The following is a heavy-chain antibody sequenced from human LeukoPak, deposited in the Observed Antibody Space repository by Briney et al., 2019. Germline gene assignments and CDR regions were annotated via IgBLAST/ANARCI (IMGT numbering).Heavy chain of an antibody. CDR3: ARVGDSGSYPRAFDI. CDR2: IYYSGST. D-gene: IGHD1-26*01. J-gene: IGHJ3*02. CDR1: GGSISSYY. V-gene: IGHV4-59*01. Sequence: PSETLSLTCTVSGGSISSYYWSWIRQPPGKGLEWIGYIYYSGSTNYNPSLKSRVTISVDTSKNQFSLKLSSVTAADTAVYYCARVGDSGSYPRAFDIWGQGTMVTVSS.